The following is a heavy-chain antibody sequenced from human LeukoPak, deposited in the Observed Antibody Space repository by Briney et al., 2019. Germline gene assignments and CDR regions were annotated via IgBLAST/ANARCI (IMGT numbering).Heavy chain of an antibody. CDR1: GYTFSAYG. V-gene: IGHV1-18*01. CDR3: ARDSHIAGVAYYFDY. Sequence: ASVKVSCKASGYTFSAYGISWVRQAPGQGLEWMGYISAYTGNTSYAQNLQGRLTMTTDTSTSTAHMELRSLRSDDTAFYYCARDSHIAGVAYYFDYWGQGTLVTVSS. J-gene: IGHJ4*02. D-gene: IGHD6-13*01. CDR2: ISAYTGNT.